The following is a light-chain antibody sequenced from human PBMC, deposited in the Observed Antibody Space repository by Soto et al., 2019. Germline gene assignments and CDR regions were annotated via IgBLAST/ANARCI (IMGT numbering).Light chain of an antibody. CDR1: QSISSN. V-gene: IGKV3-15*01. Sequence: EIVMTQSPATLSVSPGARATLSCRASQSISSNLAWYQQKPGQAPRLLIYGASSRATGLPARFSGSGSGTEFTLTISSLQSEDFAVYYCQQYNNWPYTFGQGTKLEI. CDR2: GAS. J-gene: IGKJ2*01. CDR3: QQYNNWPYT.